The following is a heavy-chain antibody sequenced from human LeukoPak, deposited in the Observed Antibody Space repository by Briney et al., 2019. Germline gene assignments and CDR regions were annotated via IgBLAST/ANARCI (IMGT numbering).Heavy chain of an antibody. CDR1: GFTFSSYW. J-gene: IGHJ6*02. CDR3: AKESGHDFYYDMDV. V-gene: IGHV3-7*01. D-gene: IGHD5-12*01. CDR2: IKQDGSEK. Sequence: GGSLRLSCAASGFTFSSYWMSWVRQAPGKGLEWVANIKQDGSEKYYVDSVKGRFTISRDNAKNSLYLQMNSLRAEDTAVYYCAKESGHDFYYDMDVWGQGTTVTVSS.